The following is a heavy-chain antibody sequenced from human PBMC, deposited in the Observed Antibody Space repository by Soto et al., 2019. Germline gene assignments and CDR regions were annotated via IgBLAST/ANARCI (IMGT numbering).Heavy chain of an antibody. Sequence: PGGSLRLSCAASGFTFSSYGMHWVRQAPGKGLEWVAVIWYDGSNKYYADSVKGRFTISRDNSKNTLYLQMNSLRAEDTAVYYCARGGAPNYDFWSGYFTAVYYYMDVWGKGTTVTVSS. V-gene: IGHV3-33*01. CDR1: GFTFSSYG. D-gene: IGHD3-3*01. J-gene: IGHJ6*03. CDR2: IWYDGSNK. CDR3: ARGGAPNYDFWSGYFTAVYYYMDV.